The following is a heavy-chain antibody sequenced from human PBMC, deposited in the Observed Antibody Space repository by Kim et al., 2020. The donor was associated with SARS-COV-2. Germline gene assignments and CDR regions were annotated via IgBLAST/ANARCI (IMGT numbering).Heavy chain of an antibody. CDR2: ISSSSSYI. CDR3: ARDLPARGILTGPYGMDV. J-gene: IGHJ6*02. D-gene: IGHD3-9*01. Sequence: GGSLRLSCAASGFTFSSYSMNWVRQAPGKGLEWVSSISSSSSYIYYADSVKGRFTISRDNAKNSLYLQMNSLRAEDTAVYYCARDLPARGILTGPYGMDVWGQGTTVTVSS. CDR1: GFTFSSYS. V-gene: IGHV3-21*01.